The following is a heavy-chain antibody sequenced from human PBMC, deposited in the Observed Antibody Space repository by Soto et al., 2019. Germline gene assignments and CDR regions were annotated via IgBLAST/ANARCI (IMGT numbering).Heavy chain of an antibody. CDR3: ARGYPGSYSYYYGMDV. V-gene: IGHV4-34*09. J-gene: IGHJ6*02. D-gene: IGHD1-26*01. Sequence: PSETLSLTCAVYGGSFSGYYWSWIRQPPGKGLEWIGEINHSGSTNYNPSLKSRVTISVDTSKNQFSLKLSSVTAADTAVYYCARGYPGSYSYYYGMDVWGQGTTVTVSS. CDR2: INHSGST. CDR1: GGSFSGYY.